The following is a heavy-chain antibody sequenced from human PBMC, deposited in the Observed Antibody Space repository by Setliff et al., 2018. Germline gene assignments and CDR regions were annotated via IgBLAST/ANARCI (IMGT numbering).Heavy chain of an antibody. CDR1: GYTFTNYG. J-gene: IGHJ4*02. CDR3: ARHGDASFYYDILTGHSPPYYFDY. D-gene: IGHD3-9*01. CDR2: ISGFNGNT. V-gene: IGHV1-18*01. Sequence: ASVKVSCKASGYTFTNYGVSWVRQAPGQGLEWMGRISGFNGNTKYAQKVQGRVSMTTDTSTSTAYMELRSLRSDDTAVYYCARHGDASFYYDILTGHSPPYYFDYWGQGTQVTVSS.